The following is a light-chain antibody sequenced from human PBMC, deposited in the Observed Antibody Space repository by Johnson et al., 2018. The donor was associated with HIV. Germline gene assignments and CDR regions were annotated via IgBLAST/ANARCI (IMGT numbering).Light chain of an antibody. CDR3: GTWDSSLNVEV. Sequence: LTQPPSVSAAPGQKVTISCSGSSSNIGNNYVSWYQQLPGTAPKLLIYENIKRPSGIPDRFSGSKSGTSATLGITGLQTGAEADYYCGTWDSSLNVEVFGTGTRVTVL. J-gene: IGLJ1*01. CDR2: ENI. V-gene: IGLV1-51*02. CDR1: SSNIGNNY.